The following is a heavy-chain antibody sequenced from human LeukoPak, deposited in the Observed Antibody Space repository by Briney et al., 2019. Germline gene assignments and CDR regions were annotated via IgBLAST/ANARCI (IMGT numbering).Heavy chain of an antibody. V-gene: IGHV1-46*01. J-gene: IGHJ4*02. Sequence: ASVKVSCKASGYTFTSYYIHWVRQAPGQGVEWMGIINPNTGSATYAQKFQGRVTMTRDTSTTSVYMELSSLRSEDTAVYYCARVGIWTNFYRYDSWGQGSLVTVSS. CDR3: ARVGIWTNFYRYDS. D-gene: IGHD3-9*01. CDR1: GYTFTSYY. CDR2: INPNTGSA.